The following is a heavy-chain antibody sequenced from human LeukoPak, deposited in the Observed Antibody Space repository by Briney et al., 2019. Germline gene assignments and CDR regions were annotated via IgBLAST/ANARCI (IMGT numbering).Heavy chain of an antibody. CDR2: ITGSGGST. D-gene: IGHD3-3*01. CDR3: ARDERLLSFLK. CDR1: GFTFSNYG. J-gene: IGHJ4*02. V-gene: IGHV3-23*01. Sequence: GGSLRLSCAASGFTFSNYGLSWVRQAPGKGLEWVSGITGSGGSTYYADSAKGRFTISRDNSENTLYLQMNSLRAEDTAIYYCARDERLLSFLKWGQGTLVTVSS.